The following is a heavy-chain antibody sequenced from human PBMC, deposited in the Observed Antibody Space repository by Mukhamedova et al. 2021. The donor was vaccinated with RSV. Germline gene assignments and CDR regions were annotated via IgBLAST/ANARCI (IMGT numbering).Heavy chain of an antibody. CDR3: TRPALERLSDAFDI. J-gene: IGHJ3*02. CDR2: YAT. Sequence: YATAYAASVKGRFTISRDDSMHTAYLQMNSLKTEDTAVYYCTRPALERLSDAFDIWGQGTMVTVSS. V-gene: IGHV3-73*01. D-gene: IGHD3-3*01.